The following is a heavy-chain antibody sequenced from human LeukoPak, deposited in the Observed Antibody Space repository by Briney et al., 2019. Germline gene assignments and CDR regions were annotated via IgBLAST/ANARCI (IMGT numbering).Heavy chain of an antibody. CDR2: ISGSGGST. D-gene: IGHD5-18*01. Sequence: GGSMRLSCAASGFTFSSYAMHWVRQAPGKGLEWVSAISGSGGSTYYADSVKGRFTISRDNSKNTLYLQMNSLRAEDTAVYYCAKEGYSYGYGYWGQGTLVTVSS. V-gene: IGHV3-23*01. J-gene: IGHJ4*02. CDR3: AKEGYSYGYGY. CDR1: GFTFSSYA.